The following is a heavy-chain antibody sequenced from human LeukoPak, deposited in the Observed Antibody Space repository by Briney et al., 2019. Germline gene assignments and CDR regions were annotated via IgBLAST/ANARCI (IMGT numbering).Heavy chain of an antibody. CDR2: INHSGST. V-gene: IGHV4-34*01. Sequence: SETLSLTCAVYGGSFSGYYWSWIRQPPGKGLEWIGEINHSGSTNYNPSLKSRLTILMDTSKNQFSLKLGSVTAADTAVYYCARDKQTTSGWTYQYYGLDVWGQGTTVTVSS. CDR3: ARDKQTTSGWTYQYYGLDV. J-gene: IGHJ6*02. D-gene: IGHD6-19*01. CDR1: GGSFSGYY.